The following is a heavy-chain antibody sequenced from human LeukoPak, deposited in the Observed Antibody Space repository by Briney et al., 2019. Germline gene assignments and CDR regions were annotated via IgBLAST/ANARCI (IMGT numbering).Heavy chain of an antibody. CDR2: IRYDGSNK. J-gene: IGHJ4*02. CDR1: DFTFSTYA. Sequence: GGSLRLSCAASDFTFSTYAMHWVRQAPGKGLEWLALIRYDGSNKYYADSVKGRFTISRDNSKNTLYPQMNSLRAEDTAVYYCAKATLSSSGYYYFDYWGQGNLVTVSS. V-gene: IGHV3-30*02. CDR3: AKATLSSSGYYYFDY. D-gene: IGHD3-22*01.